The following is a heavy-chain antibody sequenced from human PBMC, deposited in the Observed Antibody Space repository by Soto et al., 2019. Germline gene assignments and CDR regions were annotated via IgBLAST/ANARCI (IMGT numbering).Heavy chain of an antibody. D-gene: IGHD2-2*01. CDR3: ARGDIVVVPARVTYYYYMDV. V-gene: IGHV4-30-4*01. Sequence: SETLSLTCTVSGGSISSGDYYWSWIRQPPGKGLEWIGYIYYSGSTYYNPSLKSRVTISVDTSKNQFSLKLSSVTAADTAVYYCARGDIVVVPARVTYYYYMDVWGKGTTVTVSS. CDR2: IYYSGST. CDR1: GGSISSGDYY. J-gene: IGHJ6*03.